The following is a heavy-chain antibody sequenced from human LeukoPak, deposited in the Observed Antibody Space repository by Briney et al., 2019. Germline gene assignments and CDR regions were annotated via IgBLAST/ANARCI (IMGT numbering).Heavy chain of an antibody. CDR1: GFTFSSYS. Sequence: GGSLRLSCAASGFTFSSYSMNWVRQAPGKGLEWVSSISSSSSYIYYADSVKGRFTISRDNAKNSLYLQMNSLRAEDTAVYYCARVRLGRCKDYWGQGTLVTVSS. D-gene: IGHD1-26*01. J-gene: IGHJ4*02. CDR2: ISSSSSYI. V-gene: IGHV3-21*01. CDR3: ARVRLGRCKDY.